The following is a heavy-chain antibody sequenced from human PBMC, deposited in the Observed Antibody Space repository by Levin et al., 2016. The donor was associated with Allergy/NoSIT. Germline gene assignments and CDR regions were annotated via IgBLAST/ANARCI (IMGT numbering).Heavy chain of an antibody. D-gene: IGHD1-20*01. V-gene: IGHV5-51*01. CDR3: ARLGLYNWNDKGGMDV. CDR2: IYPGDSDT. J-gene: IGHJ6*02. Sequence: VRQMPGKGLEWMGIIYPGDSDTRYSPSFQGQVTISADKSISTAYLQWSSLKASDTAMYYCARLGLYNWNDKGGMDVWGQGTTVTVSS.